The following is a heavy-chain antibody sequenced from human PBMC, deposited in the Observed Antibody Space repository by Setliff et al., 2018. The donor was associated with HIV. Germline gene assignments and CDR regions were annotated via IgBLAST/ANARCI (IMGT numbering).Heavy chain of an antibody. CDR3: ARESPDGLDY. CDR1: GGSLSGYY. D-gene: IGHD2-8*01. Sequence: SETLSLTCAVYGGSLSGYYWTWIRQPPGKGLEWIGEINHSGSTNYNPSLKSRVTISIDTSKNQFSLKVNSVTAADTAMYFCARESPDGLDYWGQGTLVTVAS. CDR2: INHSGST. V-gene: IGHV4-34*01. J-gene: IGHJ4*02.